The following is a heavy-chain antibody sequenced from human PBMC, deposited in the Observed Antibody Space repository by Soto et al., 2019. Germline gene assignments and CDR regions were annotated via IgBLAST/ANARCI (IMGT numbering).Heavy chain of an antibody. D-gene: IGHD3-22*01. J-gene: IGHJ3*02. V-gene: IGHV1-69*13. Sequence: SVRVSCKASGYTFTSYGISWGLEAPGQGLDWMGGIIPIFGKANYAQKFQGRVTITADESTSTAYMELSSLRSEDTAVYYCARAFLGKDSSGIWPRDGAFDIWGQGTMVTVSS. CDR1: GYTFTSYG. CDR2: IIPIFGKA. CDR3: ARAFLGKDSSGIWPRDGAFDI.